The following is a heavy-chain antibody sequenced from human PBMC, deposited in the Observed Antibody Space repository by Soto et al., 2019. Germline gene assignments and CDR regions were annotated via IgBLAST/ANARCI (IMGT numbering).Heavy chain of an antibody. Sequence: QVQLVQSGAEVKKPGSSVKVSSKASGGTFSSYTISWVRQAPGQGLEWMGRIIPILGIANYAQKFQGRVTITADKSTSTAYMELSSLRSEDTAVYYCARVVGASGYDIHYGMDVWGQGTTVTVSS. V-gene: IGHV1-69*02. J-gene: IGHJ6*02. CDR1: GGTFSSYT. CDR3: ARVVGASGYDIHYGMDV. CDR2: IIPILGIA. D-gene: IGHD5-12*01.